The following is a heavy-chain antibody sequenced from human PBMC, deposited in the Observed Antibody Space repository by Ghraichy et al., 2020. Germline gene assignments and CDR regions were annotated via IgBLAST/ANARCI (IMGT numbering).Heavy chain of an antibody. CDR2: ISSSGSTI. CDR1: GFTFSSYE. D-gene: IGHD3-22*01. V-gene: IGHV3-48*03. CDR3: ARDCYDSSGYYSPDAFDI. J-gene: IGHJ3*02. Sequence: LSLTCAASGFTFSSYEMNWVRQAPGKGLEWVSYISSSGSTIYYADSVKGRFTISRDNAKNSLYLQMNSLRAEDTAVYYCARDCYDSSGYYSPDAFDIWGQGTMVTVSS.